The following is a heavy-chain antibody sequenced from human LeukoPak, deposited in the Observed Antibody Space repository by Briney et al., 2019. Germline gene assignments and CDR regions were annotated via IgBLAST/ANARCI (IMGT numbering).Heavy chain of an antibody. Sequence: GGSLRLSCAASGFTFSSYAMSWVRQARGKGLEWVSAITGGGGSTYYADSVKGRFTISRDNSKNTLYLQMNSPRAEDTAVYYCARGKLQLWFYWGQGTLVTVSS. CDR3: ARGKLQLWFY. J-gene: IGHJ4*02. CDR2: ITGGGGST. D-gene: IGHD5-18*01. V-gene: IGHV3-23*01. CDR1: GFTFSSYA.